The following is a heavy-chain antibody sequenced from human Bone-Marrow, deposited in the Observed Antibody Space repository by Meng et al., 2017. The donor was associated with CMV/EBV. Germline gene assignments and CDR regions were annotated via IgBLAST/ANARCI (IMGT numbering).Heavy chain of an antibody. CDR1: GFTFSTYW. V-gene: IGHV3-7*01. CDR2: INQDGSEK. J-gene: IGHJ6*02. CDR3: ARDRMVVTFYHYYGMDV. D-gene: IGHD4-23*01. Sequence: GESLKISCAASGFTFSTYWMSWVRQAPGKGLEWVANINQDGSEKYYVDSVKGRFTISRDNAKNSWYLQMNSLRAEDTAVYYCARDRMVVTFYHYYGMDVWGHGTTVTGSS.